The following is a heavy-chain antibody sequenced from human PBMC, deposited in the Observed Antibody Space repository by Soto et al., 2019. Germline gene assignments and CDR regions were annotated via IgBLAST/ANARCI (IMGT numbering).Heavy chain of an antibody. CDR3: AKDFTFGAAGTIDYYYGMDV. D-gene: IGHD6-13*01. V-gene: IGHV3-30*18. CDR1: GFTFSSYG. CDR2: ISYDGSNK. Sequence: QVQLVESGGGVVQPGRSLRLSCAASGFTFSSYGMHWVRQAPGKGLEWVAVISYDGSNKYYADSVKGRFTISRDNSKKTLYLQMNSLRAEDTAVYYCAKDFTFGAAGTIDYYYGMDVWGQGTTVTVSS. J-gene: IGHJ6*02.